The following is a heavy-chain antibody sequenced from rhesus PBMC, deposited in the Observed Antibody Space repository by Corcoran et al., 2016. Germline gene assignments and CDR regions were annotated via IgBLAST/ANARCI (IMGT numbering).Heavy chain of an antibody. CDR1: GGSISDSYY. J-gene: IGHJ4*01. V-gene: IGHV4S9*01. CDR3: ARDGGPYSSNFPY. D-gene: IGHD6-19*01. Sequence: QVQLQESGPGLVKPSETLSLTCAASGGSISDSYYWNWIRQPPGPGLEWIGNIYGNSASTYYNPSLKSRVTISKDTSKNQFFLKLSSVTAADTAVYYCARDGGPYSSNFPYWGQGVLVTVSS. CDR2: IYGNSAST.